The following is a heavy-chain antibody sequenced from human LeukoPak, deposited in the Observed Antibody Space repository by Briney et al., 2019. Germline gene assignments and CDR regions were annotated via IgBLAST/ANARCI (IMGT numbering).Heavy chain of an antibody. CDR1: GCTFSYYP. Sequence: GGSLRLSCAASGCTFSYYPMHWVRLAPGKGLEYVSGIDTNGGSTYYANSVKGRFTISRDNSKNTLYLQMGSLRAEVIAVYYCARGCQSKYDSSGYPNYFDYWGQGTLVTVSS. CDR3: ARGCQSKYDSSGYPNYFDY. V-gene: IGHV3-64*01. CDR2: IDTNGGST. D-gene: IGHD3-22*01. J-gene: IGHJ4*02.